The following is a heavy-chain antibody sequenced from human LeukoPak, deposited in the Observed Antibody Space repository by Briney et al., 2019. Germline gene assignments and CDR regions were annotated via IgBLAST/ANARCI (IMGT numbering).Heavy chain of an antibody. Sequence: ASVKVSCTGSGNSFSGSYVRWVRLAPDQGLGWMGWIDPNSAGTNTNYAQKFQDRVTFTRDASVSAAYMELSRLTTDDTAVYYCARQHWPDKFVDFWGQGTLVTVSS. CDR1: GNSFSGSY. D-gene: IGHD1-1*01. J-gene: IGHJ4*02. CDR3: ARQHWPDKFVDF. V-gene: IGHV1-2*02. CDR2: IDPNSAGT.